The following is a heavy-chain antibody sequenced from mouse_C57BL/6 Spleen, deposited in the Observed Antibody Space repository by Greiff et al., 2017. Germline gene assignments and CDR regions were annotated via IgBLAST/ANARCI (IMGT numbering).Heavy chain of an antibody. Sequence: QVQLQQSGAELVRPGASVTLSCKASGYTFTDYEMHWVKQTPVHGLEWIGAIDPETGGTAYHQKFKGKDILTADKSSSTAYMELRSMASEDSAVFYCTVTTVVDSYYFDNWGQGTTLTVSS. CDR1: GYTFTDYE. CDR2: IDPETGGT. D-gene: IGHD1-1*01. CDR3: TVTTVVDSYYFDN. V-gene: IGHV1-15*01. J-gene: IGHJ2*01.